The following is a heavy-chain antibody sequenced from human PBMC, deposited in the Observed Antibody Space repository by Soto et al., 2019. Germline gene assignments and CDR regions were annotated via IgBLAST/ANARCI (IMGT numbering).Heavy chain of an antibody. D-gene: IGHD2-2*01. CDR2: ISRSGDST. CDR3: AKMGNCSTTGCYSDS. V-gene: IGHV3-23*01. CDR1: GFTFSTCA. Sequence: EVQLLESGGGLVQPGGSLRLSCAASGFTFSTCAMTWVRQAPGKGLEWVSAISRSGDSTYYADSVKGRFTISGDSPKNTLSLQMNSLRAEDAGVYYCAKMGNCSTTGCYSDSWGQGTLVTVSS. J-gene: IGHJ5*01.